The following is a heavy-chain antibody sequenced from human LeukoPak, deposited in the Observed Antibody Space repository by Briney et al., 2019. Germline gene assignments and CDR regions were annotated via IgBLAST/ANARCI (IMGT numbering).Heavy chain of an antibody. Sequence: SETLSLTCTVSGGSISSGDYYWSWIRQPPGKGLEWIGYIYYSGSTYYNPSLKSRVTISVDTSKNQFSLKLSSVTAADTAVYYCARDNWNYGSSMDVWGQGTTVTVSS. D-gene: IGHD1-7*01. CDR2: IYYSGST. CDR1: GGSISSGDYY. V-gene: IGHV4-30-4*02. J-gene: IGHJ6*02. CDR3: ARDNWNYGSSMDV.